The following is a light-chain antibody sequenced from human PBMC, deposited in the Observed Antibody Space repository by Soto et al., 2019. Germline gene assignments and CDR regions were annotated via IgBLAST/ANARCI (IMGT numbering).Light chain of an antibody. J-gene: IGKJ1*01. CDR2: DAS. Sequence: DIPITQYPSTLSASVGDRVTITCRASQSITSWLAWYHQKPGKAPKLLIYDASSLESGVPQRFSGSGSGTEFTLTISSLQTDDFSTYYCQQYHSYWTFGQGTKVDIK. V-gene: IGKV1-5*01. CDR1: QSITSW. CDR3: QQYHSYWT.